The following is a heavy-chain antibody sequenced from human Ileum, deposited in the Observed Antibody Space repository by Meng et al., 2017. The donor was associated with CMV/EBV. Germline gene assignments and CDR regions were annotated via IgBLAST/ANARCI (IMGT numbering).Heavy chain of an antibody. Sequence: QVQLQESGLGLVNPSETLSLTVTVSVASLNDYYWSWIRQPAGKGLEWIGRIFATGTTNYNPSLKSRVTMSVDTSKNQFSLKLTSVTAADTAVYFCARDRFDPWGQGALVTVSS. J-gene: IGHJ5*02. CDR2: IFATGTT. CDR3: ARDRFDP. CDR1: VASLNDYY. V-gene: IGHV4-4*07.